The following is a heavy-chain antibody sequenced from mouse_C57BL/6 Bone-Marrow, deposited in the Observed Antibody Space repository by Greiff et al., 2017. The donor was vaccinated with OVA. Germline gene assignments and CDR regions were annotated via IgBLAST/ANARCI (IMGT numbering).Heavy chain of an antibody. D-gene: IGHD6-5*01. V-gene: IGHV1-81*01. CDR3: AILSSYAMDY. CDR2: IYPRSGNT. CDR1: GYTFTSYG. Sequence: QVQLKESGAELARPGASVKLSCKASGYTFTSYGISWVNQRTGQGLEWIGEIYPRSGNTYYNEKFKGKATLTADKSSSTAYMELRSLTSEDSAVYFCAILSSYAMDYWGQGTSVTVSS. J-gene: IGHJ4*01.